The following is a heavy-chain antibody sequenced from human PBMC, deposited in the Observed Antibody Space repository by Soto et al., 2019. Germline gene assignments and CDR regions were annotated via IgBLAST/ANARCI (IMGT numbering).Heavy chain of an antibody. J-gene: IGHJ6*02. CDR3: VKDRATCTPSGSCNDLKNYFYYGMDV. CDR2: VSGNGADT. Sequence: GVLRLSCAAAGFTFGSHAMSWVRQTPGKGLEWVSVVSGNGADTRYRGSAEGRFTISRDNSKNTLYLQMNSLRVEDTAVYYCVKDRATCTPSGSCNDLKNYFYYGMDVWGQGTSVTVSS. V-gene: IGHV3-23*01. CDR1: GFTFGSHA. D-gene: IGHD6-13*01.